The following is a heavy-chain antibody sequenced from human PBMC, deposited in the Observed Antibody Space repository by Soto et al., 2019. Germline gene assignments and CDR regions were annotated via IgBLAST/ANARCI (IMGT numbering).Heavy chain of an antibody. CDR3: ARDGYSTNFAY. Sequence: EASVKVSCTASGYTFTGYYMHWVRQAPGQGLEWMGWISAYNGNTNYAQKLQGRVTMTTDTSTSTAYMELRSLRSDDTAVYYCARDGYSTNFAYWGQGTLVTVSS. D-gene: IGHD6-13*01. V-gene: IGHV1-18*04. CDR2: ISAYNGNT. CDR1: GYTFTGYY. J-gene: IGHJ4*02.